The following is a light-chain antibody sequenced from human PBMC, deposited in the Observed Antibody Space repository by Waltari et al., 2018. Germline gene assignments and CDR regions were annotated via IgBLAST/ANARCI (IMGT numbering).Light chain of an antibody. CDR3: SSYAGSYTWV. CDR1: SSDVGGYNS. V-gene: IGLV2-11*01. J-gene: IGLJ3*02. Sequence: QSALTQPRSVSGSPGQSVSISCSGTSSDVGGYNSVSWYQQHPGKAPKFIIYDVPQRPSGVPHRFSGSKSGNTASLTISGLQPEDEADYYCSSYAGSYTWVFGGGTKLTVV. CDR2: DVP.